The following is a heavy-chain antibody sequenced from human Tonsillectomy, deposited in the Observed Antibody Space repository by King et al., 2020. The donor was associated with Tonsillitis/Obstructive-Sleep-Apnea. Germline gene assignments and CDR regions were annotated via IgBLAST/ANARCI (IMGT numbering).Heavy chain of an antibody. Sequence: QLQESGPGLVKPSETLSLTCTVSAGSLSGYYWSWIRQPPGKGLEWIGDIYYNGSTNYNPSLKSRVTISVDTSQNPFSLKLSSVTAADTAVYYCARGGTTFLNWFDPWGQGTLVTVSP. CDR3: ARGGTTFLNWFDP. CDR1: AGSLSGYY. V-gene: IGHV4-59*01. CDR2: IYYNGST. D-gene: IGHD4-17*01. J-gene: IGHJ5*02.